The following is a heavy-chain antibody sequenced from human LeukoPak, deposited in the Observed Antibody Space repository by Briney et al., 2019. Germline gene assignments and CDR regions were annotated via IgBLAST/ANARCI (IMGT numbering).Heavy chain of an antibody. J-gene: IGHJ4*02. D-gene: IGHD6-19*01. Sequence: PGGSLRLSCAASGFTFSNYAMGWVRQAPGKGLEWVSAISGSGGSTYYADSVKGRFTISRDNSKNTLYLQMNSLRAEDTAVYYCAKIEPLAYSSRWYDDYWGQGTLVTVSS. CDR2: ISGSGGST. CDR1: GFTFSNYA. CDR3: AKIEPLAYSSRWYDDY. V-gene: IGHV3-23*01.